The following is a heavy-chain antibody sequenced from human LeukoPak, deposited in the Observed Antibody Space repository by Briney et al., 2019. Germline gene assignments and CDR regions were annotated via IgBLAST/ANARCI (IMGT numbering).Heavy chain of an antibody. J-gene: IGHJ4*02. CDR2: ISSDGSIT. D-gene: IGHD3-10*01. V-gene: IGHV3-74*01. CDR1: GFTFSRYW. Sequence: GGSLRLSCAASGFTFSRYWMHWVRQAPGKGLVWVSRISSDGSITTYADSVKGRFTISRDTVKNTLYLQMNGLRDEDTAVYYCASDVGDWGQGTLVTVSS. CDR3: ASDVGD.